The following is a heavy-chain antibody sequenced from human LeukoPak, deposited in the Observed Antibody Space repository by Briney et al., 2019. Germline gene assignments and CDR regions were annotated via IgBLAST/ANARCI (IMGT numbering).Heavy chain of an antibody. J-gene: IGHJ6*03. CDR1: GFTFSSYS. CDR2: ISSSSSTI. D-gene: IGHD2-8*01. CDR3: ARDRLSIVLMVYAIRAEDYYYYMDV. Sequence: GGSLRLSCAASGFTFSSYSMNWVHQAPGKGLEWVSYISSSSSTIYYADSVKGRFTISRDNAKNSLYLQMNSLRAEDTAVYYCARDRLSIVLMVYAIRAEDYYYYMDVWGKGTTVTVSS. V-gene: IGHV3-48*01.